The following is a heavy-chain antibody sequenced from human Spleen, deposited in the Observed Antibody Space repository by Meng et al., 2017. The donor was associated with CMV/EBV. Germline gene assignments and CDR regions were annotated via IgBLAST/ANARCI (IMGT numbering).Heavy chain of an antibody. D-gene: IGHD1-7*01. CDR3: ARGLFFLELRTFDY. V-gene: IGHV4-34*01. CDR2: MYSDGNT. Sequence: GSLRLSCNVHGGSFFGYYWTWIRQPPGKGLEWITIMYSDGNTKYNPSLRSRVTISVDTSKNQVSLKLSSVSAADTAVYYCARGLFFLELRTFDYWGQGTLVTVSS. J-gene: IGHJ4*02. CDR1: GGSFFGYY.